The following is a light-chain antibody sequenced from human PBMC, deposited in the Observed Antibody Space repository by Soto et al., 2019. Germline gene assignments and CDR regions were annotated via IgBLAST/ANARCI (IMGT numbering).Light chain of an antibody. V-gene: IGKV1-12*01. CDR2: AAS. CDR3: QQADSLPLVT. Sequence: DIQMTQSPSSVSASVGDRVTITCRASQDISTWLAWHQQKPGKAPKLLIYAASSLFSGVPSRFSGSGSGTDFTLIISSLQPEDFATYYCQQADSLPLVTFGQGTRLEIK. CDR1: QDISTW. J-gene: IGKJ5*01.